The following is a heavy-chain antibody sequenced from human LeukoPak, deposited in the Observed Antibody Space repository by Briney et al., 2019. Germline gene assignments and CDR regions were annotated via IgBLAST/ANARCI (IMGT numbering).Heavy chain of an antibody. D-gene: IGHD6-13*01. V-gene: IGHV3-7*01. CDR1: AFTFARHW. Sequence: PGGSLRLSCVASAFTFARHWMSWVRQAPGQPLEWVATIRQDGNTKYYLDSVEGRFIISRDNARNSLSLQMDSLRVDDTAVYYCARSDSSSWLNAYFDYWGQGTLVTVSS. J-gene: IGHJ4*02. CDR2: IRQDGNTK. CDR3: ARSDSSSWLNAYFDY.